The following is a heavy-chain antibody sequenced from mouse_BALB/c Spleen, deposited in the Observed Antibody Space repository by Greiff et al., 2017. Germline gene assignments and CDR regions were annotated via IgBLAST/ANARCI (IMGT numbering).Heavy chain of an antibody. CDR2: INPSNGRT. CDR1: GYTFTSYG. Sequence: QVQLQQPGAELVKPGDSVTLSCKASGYTFTSYGMHWVKQSPGKGLEWIGVINPSNGRTNYNEKFTSKATLTVDKSSSTAYMQLSSLTSEDSAVYYCAVWSAYWGQGTPLTVSA. J-gene: IGHJ3*01. V-gene: IGHV1S81*02. CDR3: AVWSAY. D-gene: IGHD2-10*02.